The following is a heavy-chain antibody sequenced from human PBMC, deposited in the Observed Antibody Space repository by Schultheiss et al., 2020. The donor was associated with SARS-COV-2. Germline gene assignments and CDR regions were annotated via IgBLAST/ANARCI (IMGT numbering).Heavy chain of an antibody. CDR2: IYHSGST. D-gene: IGHD3-3*01. CDR1: GYSISSGYY. J-gene: IGHJ6*02. Sequence: QTLSLTCTVSGYSISSGYYWGWIRQPPGKGLEWIGSIYHSGSTYYNPSLKSRVTISVDTSKNQFSLKLSSVTAADTAVYYCAREGTYYDFWSGLPYYYGMDVWGQGTTVTVSS. V-gene: IGHV4-38-2*02. CDR3: AREGTYYDFWSGLPYYYGMDV.